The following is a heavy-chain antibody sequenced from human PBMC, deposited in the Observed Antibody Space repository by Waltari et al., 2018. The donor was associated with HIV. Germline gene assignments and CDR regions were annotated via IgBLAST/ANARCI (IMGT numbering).Heavy chain of an antibody. D-gene: IGHD3-3*01. J-gene: IGHJ6*02. CDR2: IYYSGST. Sequence: QVQLQESGPGLVKPSETLSLTCTVSGGSISSYYWSWIRQPPGKGLEWIGYIYYSGSTNYNPSLKSRVTISVDTSKNQFSLKLSSVTAADTAVYYCARDRDFWSGHYYYYGMDVWGQGP. CDR1: GGSISSYY. CDR3: ARDRDFWSGHYYYYGMDV. V-gene: IGHV4-59*01.